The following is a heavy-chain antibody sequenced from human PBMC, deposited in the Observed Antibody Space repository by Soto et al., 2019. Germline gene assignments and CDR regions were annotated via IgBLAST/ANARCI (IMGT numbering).Heavy chain of an antibody. CDR3: GRGYGRKFDY. CDR1: GGSVSSYY. CDR2: IYYSGST. J-gene: IGHJ4*02. D-gene: IGHD1-20*01. V-gene: IGHV4-59*02. Sequence: PSETLSLTCTVSGGSVSSYYWSWLRQPPGKGLEWIGYIYYSGSTNYNPSLKSRVTISVDTSKDQFSLKLSSVTAADTAVYYCGRGYGRKFDYWGQGTLVTVSP.